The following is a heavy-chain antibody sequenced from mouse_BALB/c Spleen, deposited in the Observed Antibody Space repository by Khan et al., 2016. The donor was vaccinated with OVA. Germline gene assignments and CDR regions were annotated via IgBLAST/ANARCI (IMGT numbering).Heavy chain of an antibody. Sequence: DLVKPGASVKLSCKASGYSFTNYWINWIKQRPGQGLEWIGRIAPGSGSPYYNEMFKGKATLTVDTSSSTAYIQLSSLSSEDSAVXFCARDYYRYDVYAMDYWGQGTSVTVSS. V-gene: IGHV1S41*01. CDR1: GYSFTNYW. J-gene: IGHJ4*01. D-gene: IGHD2-14*01. CDR3: ARDYYRYDVYAMDY. CDR2: IAPGSGSP.